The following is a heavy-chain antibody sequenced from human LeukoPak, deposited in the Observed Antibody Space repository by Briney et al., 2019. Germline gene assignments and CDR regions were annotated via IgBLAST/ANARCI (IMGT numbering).Heavy chain of an antibody. J-gene: IGHJ4*02. CDR1: GYTFTGYY. Sequence: GASVKVSCKASGYTFTGYYMHWVRQAPGQGLEWMGWINPNSGGTSYAQKFQGRVTMTRDTSISTAYMELSRLRSDDTAVCYCARDGSGWDFGTGDPPPDYWGQGTLVTVSS. D-gene: IGHD6-19*01. CDR2: INPNSGGT. CDR3: ARDGSGWDFGTGDPPPDY. V-gene: IGHV1-2*02.